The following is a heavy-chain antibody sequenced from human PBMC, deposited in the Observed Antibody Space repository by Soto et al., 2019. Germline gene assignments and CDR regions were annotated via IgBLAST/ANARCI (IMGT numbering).Heavy chain of an antibody. J-gene: IGHJ6*02. V-gene: IGHV1-46*01. CDR1: GYTFTSYY. CDR2: FNPSVGSS. D-gene: IGHD1-1*01. CDR3: ARAHITPTRRNPDMDN. Sequence: ASVKVSCKASGYTFTSYYMLGVRQAPGQGLERTGIFNPSVGSSSYAQKVQGRVTMTMDTSTSTVYVELSSLRSEDTAMYSGARAHITPTRRNPDMDNWDQGTTVTVSS.